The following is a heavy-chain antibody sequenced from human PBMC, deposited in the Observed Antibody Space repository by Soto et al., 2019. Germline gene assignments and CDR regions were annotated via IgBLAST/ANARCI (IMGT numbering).Heavy chain of an antibody. V-gene: IGHV3-66*01. CDR1: GFTVSSNY. J-gene: IGHJ4*02. Sequence: GGSLRLSCAASGFTVSSNYMSWVRQAPGKGLEWVSVIYSGGSTYYADSVKGRFTISRDNSKNTLYLQMNSLRAEDTAVYYCARDPEDCTNGVCYQGTDYWGQGTLVTVSS. D-gene: IGHD2-8*01. CDR3: ARDPEDCTNGVCYQGTDY. CDR2: IYSGGST.